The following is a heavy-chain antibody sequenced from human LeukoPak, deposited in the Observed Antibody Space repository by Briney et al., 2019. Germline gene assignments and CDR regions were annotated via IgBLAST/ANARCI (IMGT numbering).Heavy chain of an antibody. J-gene: IGHJ6*04. CDR3: AELGITMIGGV. CDR1: GFTFSSYA. V-gene: IGHV3-23*01. CDR2: ISGSGGST. D-gene: IGHD3-10*02. Sequence: GGSLRLSCAASGFTFSSYAMSWVRQAPGKGLEWVSTISGSGGSTYYADSVKGRFTISRDNSKNTLYLHMNSLRAEDTAVYYCAELGITMIGGVWGKGTTVTISS.